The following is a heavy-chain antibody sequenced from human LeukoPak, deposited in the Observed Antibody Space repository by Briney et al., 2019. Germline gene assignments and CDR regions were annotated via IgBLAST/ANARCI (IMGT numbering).Heavy chain of an antibody. J-gene: IGHJ4*02. D-gene: IGHD1-26*01. CDR1: GFTFSAYA. Sequence: GGSLRLSCAASGFTFSAYAMHWVRQAPGKGLGYVSAISSDGGSTYYANSVKGRFTISRDNSKSTLYLQMGSLRAEDMAVYYCASRADSGTYYTYWGQGTLVTVSS. CDR2: ISSDGGST. CDR3: ASRADSGTYYTY. V-gene: IGHV3-64*01.